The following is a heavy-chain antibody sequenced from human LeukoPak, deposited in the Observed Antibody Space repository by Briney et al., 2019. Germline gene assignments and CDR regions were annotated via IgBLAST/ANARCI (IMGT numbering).Heavy chain of an antibody. J-gene: IGHJ4*02. CDR1: GFTFSSYA. Sequence: GRSLRLSCAASGFTFSSYAMHWVRQAPGKGLEWVAFIRYDGSNKYYADSVKGRFTISRDNSKNTLYLQMNSLRVEDTAVYYCARDKVAGSMAGSNFDYWGQGTLVTVSS. V-gene: IGHV3-30*04. CDR2: IRYDGSNK. D-gene: IGHD6-19*01. CDR3: ARDKVAGSMAGSNFDY.